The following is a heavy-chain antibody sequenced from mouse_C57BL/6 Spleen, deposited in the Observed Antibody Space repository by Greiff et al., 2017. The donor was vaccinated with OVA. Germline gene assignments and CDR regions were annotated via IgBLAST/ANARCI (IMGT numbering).Heavy chain of an antibody. CDR2: IDPSDSYT. D-gene: IGHD1-1*01. V-gene: IGHV1-50*01. CDR3: ARSDGSSYEYFDD. Sequence: VQLQQPGAELVKPGASVKLSCKASGYTFTSYWMQWVKQRPGQGLEWIGEIDPSDSYTNYNQKFKGKATLTVDTSSSTAYMQLSSLTSEDSAVYYCARSDGSSYEYFDDWGQGTTLTVSS. J-gene: IGHJ2*01. CDR1: GYTFTSYW.